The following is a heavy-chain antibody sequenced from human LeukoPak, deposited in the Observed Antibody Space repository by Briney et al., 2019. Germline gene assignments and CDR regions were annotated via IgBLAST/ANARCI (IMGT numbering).Heavy chain of an antibody. Sequence: GGSLRLSCAASGFTFSSYSMNWVRQAPGKGLEWVSSISSSSSYIYYADSVKGRFTISRDNAKNSVYLHMDSLRAEDTAVYYCARAANLGWGIVVVTAIYDYWGQGTLVTVSS. CDR3: ARAANLGWGIVVVTAIYDY. CDR1: GFTFSSYS. D-gene: IGHD2-21*02. J-gene: IGHJ4*02. V-gene: IGHV3-21*01. CDR2: ISSSSSYI.